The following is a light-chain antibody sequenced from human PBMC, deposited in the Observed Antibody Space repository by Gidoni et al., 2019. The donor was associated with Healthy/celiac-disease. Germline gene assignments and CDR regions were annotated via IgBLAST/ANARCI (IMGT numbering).Light chain of an antibody. CDR1: QSISSW. Sequence: DIQMTPSPSTLSASVGDRVTITCRAGQSISSWLAWYQQKPGKAPKLLIYKASSLESGVPSRFSGSGSGTEFTLTISSLQPDDFATYYCQQYNSYSTWTFGQGTKVEIK. CDR2: KAS. J-gene: IGKJ1*01. V-gene: IGKV1-5*03. CDR3: QQYNSYSTWT.